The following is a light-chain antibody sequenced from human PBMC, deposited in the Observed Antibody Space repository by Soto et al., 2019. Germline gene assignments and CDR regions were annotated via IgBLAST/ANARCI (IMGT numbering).Light chain of an antibody. CDR2: DVS. CDR3: SSYTSSSTRV. CDR1: SSDVGGYNY. Sequence: SVLTQPASVSGSPGQSITISCTGTSSDVGGYNYVSWYQQHPGKAPKLMIYDVSNRPSGVSNRFSGSKSGNTASLTISGLQAEDEADYYCSSYTSSSTRVLGTGTKVTVL. V-gene: IGLV2-14*01. J-gene: IGLJ1*01.